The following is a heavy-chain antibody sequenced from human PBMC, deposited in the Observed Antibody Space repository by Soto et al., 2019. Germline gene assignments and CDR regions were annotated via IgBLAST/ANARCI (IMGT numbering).Heavy chain of an antibody. J-gene: IGHJ6*03. D-gene: IGHD2-2*01. CDR3: ARDHCSSTSCYQVPYYYYYYMDV. CDR1: GFTFSSYS. Sequence: EVQLVESGGGLVKPGGSLRLSCAASGFTFSSYSMNWVRQAPGKGLEWVSSISSSSSYIYYADSVKGRFTISRDNAKNSLYLQMNSLRAEDTAVYYCARDHCSSTSCYQVPYYYYYYMDVWGKGTTVTVSS. CDR2: ISSSSSYI. V-gene: IGHV3-21*01.